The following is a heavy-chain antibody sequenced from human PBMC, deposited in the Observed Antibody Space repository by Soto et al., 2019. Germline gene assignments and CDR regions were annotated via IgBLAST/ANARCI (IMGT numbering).Heavy chain of an antibody. V-gene: IGHV4-39*01. CDR1: GGSISSSSYY. J-gene: IGHJ4*02. Sequence: TSETLSLTCTVSGGSISSSSYYWGWIRQPPGKGLEWIGSIYYSGSTYYNPSLKSRVTISVDTSKNQFSLKLSSVTAADTAVYYCARHDILTGEFDYWGQGTLVTVSS. D-gene: IGHD3-9*01. CDR3: ARHDILTGEFDY. CDR2: IYYSGST.